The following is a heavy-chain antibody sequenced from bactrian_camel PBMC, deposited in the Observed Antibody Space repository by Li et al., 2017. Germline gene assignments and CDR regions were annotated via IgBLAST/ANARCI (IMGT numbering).Heavy chain of an antibody. CDR3: AARRASDYCLTTRLPVTFGY. CDR2: IDAENTA. D-gene: IGHD1*01. J-gene: IGHJ6*01. V-gene: IGHV3S53*01. CDR1: GDSRSKC. Sequence: HVQLVESGGGSVEAGGSLRLPCAASGDSRSKCMAWFRQAPGKEREGVATIDAENTATYGKSVKGRFTISKDNAKNTLYLQMNSLKAEDTGLYYCAARRASDYCLTTRLPVTFGYWGQGTQVTVS.